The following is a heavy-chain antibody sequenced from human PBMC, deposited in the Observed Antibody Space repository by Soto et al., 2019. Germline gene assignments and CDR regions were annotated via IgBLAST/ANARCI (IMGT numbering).Heavy chain of an antibody. D-gene: IGHD1-7*01. V-gene: IGHV3-21*04. CDR2: ISSSSYI. CDR3: FRENYLYDHGMDV. Sequence: GGSLRLSGEASGFPFSSYSMNLVRQSQGKGLEWVSSISSSSYIYYADSVKGRFTISRENAKTSLYLQMNRLKIEETAVYYCFRENYLYDHGMDVWGQGNTVTVSS. J-gene: IGHJ6*02. CDR1: GFPFSSYS.